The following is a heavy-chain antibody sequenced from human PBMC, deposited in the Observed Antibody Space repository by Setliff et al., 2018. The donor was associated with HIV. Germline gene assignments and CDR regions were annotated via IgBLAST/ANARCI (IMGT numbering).Heavy chain of an antibody. CDR3: ARFHPYWYDDNGYYGYYFDY. Sequence: ASVKVSCKASGYTFTGYYMHWVRQAPGQGLEWMGRINPNSGGTNYAQKFQGRVTMTRDTSISTAYMELSRLRSDDTAVYYCARFHPYWYDDNGYYGYYFDYWGQGTLGTVPQ. D-gene: IGHD3-22*01. CDR1: GYTFTGYY. CDR2: INPNSGGT. V-gene: IGHV1-2*06. J-gene: IGHJ4*02.